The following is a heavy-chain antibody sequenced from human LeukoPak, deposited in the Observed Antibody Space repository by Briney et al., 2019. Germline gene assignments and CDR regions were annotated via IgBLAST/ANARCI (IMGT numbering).Heavy chain of an antibody. D-gene: IGHD4-23*01. V-gene: IGHV1-69*13. CDR1: GGTFRSNA. CDR3: ARGWLAETTVVTPYNY. J-gene: IGHJ4*02. Sequence: ASVKVSGKASGGTFRSNAISWVRQAPGQGLEWMGGITPIFGTANYAQKFQGRVTITAVESMSTAYMELSSLRSEDTAVYYCARGWLAETTVVTPYNYWGQGTLVTVSS. CDR2: ITPIFGTA.